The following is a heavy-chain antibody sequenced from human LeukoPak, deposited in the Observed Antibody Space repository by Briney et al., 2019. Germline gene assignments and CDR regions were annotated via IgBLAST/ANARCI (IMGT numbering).Heavy chain of an antibody. V-gene: IGHV1-69*13. CDR1: GGAFSSYA. D-gene: IGHD3-3*01. CDR3: ALGSSGSNKGHY. J-gene: IGHJ4*02. CDR2: IIPIFGTA. Sequence: GASVKVSCKASGGAFSSYAISWVRQAPGQGLEWMGGIIPIFGTANYAQKFQGRVTITADESTSTAYMELSSLRSEDTAVYYCALGSSGSNKGHYWGQGTLVTVSS.